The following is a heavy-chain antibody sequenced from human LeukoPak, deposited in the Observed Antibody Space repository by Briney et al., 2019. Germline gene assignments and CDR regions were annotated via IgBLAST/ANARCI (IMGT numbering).Heavy chain of an antibody. V-gene: IGHV4-59*01. J-gene: IGHJ4*02. Sequence: SETLSLTCTVSGGSINNYYWSWIRQPPGRGLEWIGYIYYSGSTNYNPSLKSRVTISVDTSKNQFSLKLSSVTAADTAVYYCARETPYCSGGSCFTFDYWGQGTLVTVSS. CDR1: GGSINNYY. D-gene: IGHD2-15*01. CDR2: IYYSGST. CDR3: ARETPYCSGGSCFTFDY.